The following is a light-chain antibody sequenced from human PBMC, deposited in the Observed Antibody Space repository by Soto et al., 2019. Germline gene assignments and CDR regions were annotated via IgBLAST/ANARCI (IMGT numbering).Light chain of an antibody. J-gene: IGLJ2*01. CDR3: AAWDDSLNGQV. Sequence: QLVLTQPPSASGTPGQRVTISCSGSSSNIGSNTVNWYQQLPGTAPKLLIYSNNQRPSGVPDRFSGSKSGTSASLAISGLQSEDEADYYCAAWDDSLNGQVFGGGTKVTGL. CDR2: SNN. CDR1: SSNIGSNT. V-gene: IGLV1-44*01.